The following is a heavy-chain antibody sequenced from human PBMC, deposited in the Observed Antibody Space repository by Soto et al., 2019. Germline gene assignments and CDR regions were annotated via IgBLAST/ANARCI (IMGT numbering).Heavy chain of an antibody. CDR3: ARGPLVVLNYFES. CDR2: IFPLTDIP. Sequence: QVQLVQSGTEVKKPGSSVKVSCKASGGTFRNYPINWVRQAPGQGLEWMGSIFPLTDIPDYAQNFQARLTISADKSTSTAYREVSSLTSDDTAMYFCARGPLVVLNYFESWGQGTLVTVSS. CDR1: GGTFRNYP. J-gene: IGHJ4*02. V-gene: IGHV1-69*02.